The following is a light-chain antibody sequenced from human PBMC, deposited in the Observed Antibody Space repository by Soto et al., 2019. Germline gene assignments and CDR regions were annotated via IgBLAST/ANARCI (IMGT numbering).Light chain of an antibody. CDR1: QGISNF. Sequence: DIQMTQSASSLSASVGDRVTITCRASQGISNFLAWYQQKPGKAPKLLIYAASTSQSGVPSRFSGSGSGTDFTLSISSLQPVDVTTYYCQQYSSAPYTFGQGTKLEIK. CDR3: QQYSSAPYT. CDR2: AAS. J-gene: IGKJ2*01. V-gene: IGKV1-27*01.